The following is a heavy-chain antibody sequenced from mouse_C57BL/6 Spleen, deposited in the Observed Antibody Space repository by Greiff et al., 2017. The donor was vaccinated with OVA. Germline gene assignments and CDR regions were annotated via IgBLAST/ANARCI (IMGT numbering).Heavy chain of an antibody. Sequence: VKLMESGAELVKPGASVKISCKASGYAFSSYWMNWVKQRPGKGLEWIGQIYPGDGDTNYNGKFKGKATLTADKSSSTAYMQLSSLTSEDSAVYFCARSGGLRGAYWGQGTLVTVSA. J-gene: IGHJ3*01. V-gene: IGHV1-80*01. CDR2: IYPGDGDT. D-gene: IGHD2-4*01. CDR1: GYAFSSYW. CDR3: ARSGGLRGAY.